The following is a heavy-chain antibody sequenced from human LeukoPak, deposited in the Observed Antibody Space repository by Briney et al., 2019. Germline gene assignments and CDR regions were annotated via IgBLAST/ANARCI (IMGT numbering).Heavy chain of an antibody. CDR1: GGSISSYY. Sequence: SETLFLTCTVSGGSISSYYWSWIRQPAGKGLEWIGRIYTSGSTNYNPSLKSRVTMSVDTSKNQFSLKLSSVTAADTAVYYCARGGYYYDSSGPYYFDYWGQGTLVTVSS. J-gene: IGHJ4*02. CDR3: ARGGYYYDSSGPYYFDY. CDR2: IYTSGST. V-gene: IGHV4-4*07. D-gene: IGHD3-22*01.